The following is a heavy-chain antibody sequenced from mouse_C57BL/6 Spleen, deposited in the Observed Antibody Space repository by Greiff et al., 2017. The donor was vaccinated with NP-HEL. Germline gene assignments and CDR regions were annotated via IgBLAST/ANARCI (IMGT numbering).Heavy chain of an antibody. CDR2: ISSGGDYI. V-gene: IGHV5-9-1*02. Sequence: EVKVVESGEGLVKPGGSLKLSCAASGFTFSSYAMSWVRQTPEKRLEWVAYISSGGDYIYYADTVKGRFTISRDNARNTLYLQMSSLKSEDTAMYYCTRESNYVNYAMDYWGQGTSVTVSS. CDR3: TRESNYVNYAMDY. J-gene: IGHJ4*01. CDR1: GFTFSSYA. D-gene: IGHD2-5*01.